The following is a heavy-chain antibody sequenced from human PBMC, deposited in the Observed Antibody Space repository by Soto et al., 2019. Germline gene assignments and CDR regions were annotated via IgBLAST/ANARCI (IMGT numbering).Heavy chain of an antibody. CDR1: GGSFSAYY. D-gene: IGHD6-25*01. J-gene: IGHJ5*02. CDR2: IYYSGST. V-gene: IGHV4-34*09. CDR3: ARGVAATTYNWFDP. Sequence: SETLSLTCAVYGGSFSAYYWNWIRQPPGKGLEWIGYIYYSGSTYYNPSLKSRVTISVDTSKNQFSLKLSSVTAADTAVYYCARGVAATTYNWFDPWGQGTLVTVSS.